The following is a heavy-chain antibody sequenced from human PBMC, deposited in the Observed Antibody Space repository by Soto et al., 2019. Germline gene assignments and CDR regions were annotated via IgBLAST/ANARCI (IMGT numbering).Heavy chain of an antibody. CDR3: ARHRTAPPHLADSSGYYYYAFDI. D-gene: IGHD3-22*01. CDR1: GGTFSSYA. J-gene: IGHJ3*02. V-gene: IGHV1-69*13. CDR2: IIPIFGTA. Sequence: SVKVSCKASGGTFSSYAISWVRQAPGQGLEWMGGIIPIFGTANYAQKFQGRVTITADESTSTAYMELSSLRSEDTAVYYCARHRTAPPHLADSSGYYYYAFDIWGPVKMVTVSS.